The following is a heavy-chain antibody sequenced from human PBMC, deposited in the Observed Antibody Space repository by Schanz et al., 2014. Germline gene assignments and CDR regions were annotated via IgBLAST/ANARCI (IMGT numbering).Heavy chain of an antibody. D-gene: IGHD1-20*01. J-gene: IGHJ4*02. CDR1: GFTFSSYA. CDR2: ISGRDGST. CDR3: ANNWNLDY. Sequence: EVQLAESGGGLVQPGGSLRLSCAASGFTFSSYAMTWVRQAPGMGLEWVSAISGRDGSTYYADSVRGRFTISRDNSKNTLYLQMNSLRSEDTAVYYCANNWNLDYWGQGTLVTVSS. V-gene: IGHV3-23*04.